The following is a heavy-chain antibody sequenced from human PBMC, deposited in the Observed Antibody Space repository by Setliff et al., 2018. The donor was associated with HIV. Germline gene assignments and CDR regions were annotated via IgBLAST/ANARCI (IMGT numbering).Heavy chain of an antibody. V-gene: IGHV1-69*05. J-gene: IGHJ4*02. CDR3: AREEGWQEYYFDY. D-gene: IGHD2-15*01. Sequence: SVKVSCKASGGTFSSYAISWVRQAPGQGLEWMGGIIPIFGTANYAQKFQGRVTITTDESTSTAYMELSSLRSEDTAVYYCAREEGWQEYYFDYWGQGTLVTVSS. CDR2: IIPIFGTA. CDR1: GGTFSSYA.